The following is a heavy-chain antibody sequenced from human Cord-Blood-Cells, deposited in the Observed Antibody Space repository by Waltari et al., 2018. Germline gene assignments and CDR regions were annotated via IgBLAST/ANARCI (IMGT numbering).Heavy chain of an antibody. V-gene: IGHV3-53*01. CDR2: IYSGGST. Sequence: EVQLVESGGGLIQPGGSLRLSCAASGFTVSSNSMSWVRQAPGKGLEWVSVIYSGGSTYYADSVKGRFTISRDNSKNTLYLQMNSLRAEDTAVYYCARAGDDFWSGYYFNYWGQGTLVTVSS. J-gene: IGHJ4*02. CDR3: ARAGDDFWSGYYFNY. D-gene: IGHD3-3*01. CDR1: GFTVSSNS.